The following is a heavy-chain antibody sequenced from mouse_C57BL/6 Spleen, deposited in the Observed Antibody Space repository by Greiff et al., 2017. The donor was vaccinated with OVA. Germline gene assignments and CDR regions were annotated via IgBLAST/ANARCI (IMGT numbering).Heavy chain of an antibody. J-gene: IGHJ2*01. Sequence: EVQLQQSGGDLVKPGGSLKLSCAASGFTFSSYGMSWVRQTPDKRLEWVATISSGGSYTYYPDSVKGRFTISRDNAKNTLYLQMSSLKSEDTAMYYCARHGSSYEYYFDYWGQGTTLTVSS. CDR2: ISSGGSYT. D-gene: IGHD1-1*01. CDR3: ARHGSSYEYYFDY. V-gene: IGHV5-6*01. CDR1: GFTFSSYG.